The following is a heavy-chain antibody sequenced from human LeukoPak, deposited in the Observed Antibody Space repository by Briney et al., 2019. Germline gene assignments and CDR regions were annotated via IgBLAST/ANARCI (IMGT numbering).Heavy chain of an antibody. CDR3: ARYYGSGSLDY. CDR1: GFTFCDYG. CDR2: ISYDGSNK. V-gene: IGHV3-30*03. J-gene: IGHJ4*02. Sequence: PGRSLRLSCAASGFTFCDYGMHWVRQAPGKGLEWVALISYDGSNKYYADSVKGRFTISRDTSKNTLHLQMDSLRVEDTAMYYCARYYGSGSLDYWGQGTLVTVSS. D-gene: IGHD3-10*01.